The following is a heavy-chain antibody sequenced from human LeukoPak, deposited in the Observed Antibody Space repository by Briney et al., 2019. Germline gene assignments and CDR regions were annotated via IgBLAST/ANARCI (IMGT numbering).Heavy chain of an antibody. CDR3: AGGQGWHFDL. CDR1: GFIFSSYW. Sequence: GGSLRLSCAASGFIFSSYWMSWVRQAPGKGLEWVANIKQDGSEIYYVDSVKGRFTISRDSTSLFLQMNSLRAEDTAIYYCAGGQGWHFDLWGRGTLITVSS. D-gene: IGHD2-15*01. CDR2: IKQDGSEI. J-gene: IGHJ2*01. V-gene: IGHV3-7*01.